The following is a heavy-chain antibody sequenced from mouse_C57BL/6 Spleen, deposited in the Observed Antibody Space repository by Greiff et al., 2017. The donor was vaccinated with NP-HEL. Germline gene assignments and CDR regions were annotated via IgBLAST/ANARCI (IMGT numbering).Heavy chain of an antibody. CDR1: GYTFTSYW. J-gene: IGHJ3*01. D-gene: IGHD1-1*01. CDR2: IDPSDSET. V-gene: IGHV1-52*01. CDR3: ARPYYYGISYSAWFAY. Sequence: VQLQQSGAELVRPGSSVKLSCKASGYTFTSYWMHWVKQRPIQGLEWIGNIDPSDSETHYNQKFKDQATLTVDKSSSTAYMQLSSLTSEDSAVYYCARPYYYGISYSAWFAYWGQGTLVTVSA.